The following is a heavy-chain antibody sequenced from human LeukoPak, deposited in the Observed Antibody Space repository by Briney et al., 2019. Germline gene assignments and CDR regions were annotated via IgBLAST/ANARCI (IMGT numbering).Heavy chain of an antibody. D-gene: IGHD6-19*01. CDR2: IRYDGSNK. V-gene: IGHV3-30*02. CDR1: GFTFSSYG. CDR3: AKSGSGWYQGGSDFDY. J-gene: IGHJ4*02. Sequence: PGGSLRLSCAASGFTFSSYGMHWVRQAPGKGLEWVAFIRYDGSNKYYADSVKGRFTISRDNSKNTLYLQMNSLRAEDTAVYYCAKSGSGWYQGGSDFDYWGQGTLVTVSS.